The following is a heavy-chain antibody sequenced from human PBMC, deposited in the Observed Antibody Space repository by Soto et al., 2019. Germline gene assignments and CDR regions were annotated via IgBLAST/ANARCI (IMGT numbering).Heavy chain of an antibody. D-gene: IGHD3-22*01. CDR3: ARDEPYYYDSSGYNFVDY. CDR1: GFTFSSYS. V-gene: IGHV3-21*01. J-gene: IGHJ4*02. Sequence: GGSLRLSCAASGFTFSSYSMNWVRQAPGKGLEWVSSISSSSSYIYYADSVKGRFTISRDNAKNSLYLQMNSLRAEDTAVYYCARDEPYYYDSSGYNFVDYWGQGTLVTVSS. CDR2: ISSSSSYI.